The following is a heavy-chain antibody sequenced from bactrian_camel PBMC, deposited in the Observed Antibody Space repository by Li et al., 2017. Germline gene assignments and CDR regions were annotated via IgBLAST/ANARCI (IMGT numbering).Heavy chain of an antibody. V-gene: IGHV3S68*01. CDR1: GHTDSNYC. J-gene: IGHJ6*01. D-gene: IGHD6*01. CDR3: SSSTVIAGTAVDFGY. Sequence: QLVESGGGSVQAGGSLRLSCVISGHTDSNYCMGWFRQAPGKEREGVAGIDSDDGSTHYADSVKGRFTISHDNAENTLYLQMDSLKPEDTAVYYCSSSTVIAGTAVDFGYWGQGTQVTVS. CDR2: IDSDDGST.